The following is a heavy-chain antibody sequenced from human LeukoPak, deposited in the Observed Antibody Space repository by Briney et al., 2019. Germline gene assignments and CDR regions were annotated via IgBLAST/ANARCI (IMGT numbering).Heavy chain of an antibody. CDR1: GGTFSSYA. CDR3: ARSPGFGELPYYFDY. V-gene: IGHV1-69*01. J-gene: IGHJ4*02. CDR2: IIPIFGTA. Sequence: GSSVKVSCKASGGTFSSYAISWVRQAPGQGLEWMGGIIPIFGTANYAQKFQGRVTITADESTSTAYMELSSLRSEDTAVYYCARSPGFGELPYYFDYWGQGILVTVSS. D-gene: IGHD3-10*01.